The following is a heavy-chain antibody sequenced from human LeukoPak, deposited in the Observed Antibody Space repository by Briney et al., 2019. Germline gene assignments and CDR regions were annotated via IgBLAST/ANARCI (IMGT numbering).Heavy chain of an antibody. Sequence: TGGSLRLSCAASGFTFSSYAMSWVRQAPGKGLEWVAVISYDGSIKYVDSVKGRFTISRDNSKNTLSLQMNDLRAEDTAVYYCAKYYGSGSYYYLIYAFDIWGQGTMVTVSS. D-gene: IGHD3-10*01. CDR1: GFTFSSYA. V-gene: IGHV3-30*18. J-gene: IGHJ3*02. CDR2: ISYDGSIK. CDR3: AKYYGSGSYYYLIYAFDI.